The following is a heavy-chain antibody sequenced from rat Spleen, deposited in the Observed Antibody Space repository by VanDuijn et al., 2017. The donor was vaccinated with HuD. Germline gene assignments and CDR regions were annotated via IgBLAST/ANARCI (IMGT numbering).Heavy chain of an antibody. Sequence: EVQLVESGGGLVQPGRSLKLSCEASGFTFSNYGMAWVRQAPTKGLEWVATINYDGTSTHYRDSVKGRFTISRDNAKSTLYLQMDSLRSEDTATYYCTRGYYFDYWGQGVMVTVSS. CDR2: INYDGTST. CDR1: GFTFSNYG. J-gene: IGHJ2*01. V-gene: IGHV5-29*01. CDR3: TRGYYFDY.